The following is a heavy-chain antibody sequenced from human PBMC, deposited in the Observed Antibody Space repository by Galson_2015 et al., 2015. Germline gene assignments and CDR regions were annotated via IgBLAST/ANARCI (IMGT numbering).Heavy chain of an antibody. CDR3: ARGGGYCSGGSCWGDAFDI. J-gene: IGHJ3*02. CDR2: INPSGGST. CDR1: GYTFTSYY. V-gene: IGHV1-46*01. D-gene: IGHD2-15*01. Sequence: SVKVSCKASGYTFTSYYMHWVRQAPGQGLEWMGIINPSGGSTSYAQKFQGRVTMTRDTSTSTVYMELSSLRSEDTAVYYCARGGGYCSGGSCWGDAFDIWGQGTMVTVSS.